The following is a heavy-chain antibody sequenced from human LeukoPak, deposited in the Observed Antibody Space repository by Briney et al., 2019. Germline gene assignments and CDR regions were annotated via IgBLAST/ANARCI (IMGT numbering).Heavy chain of an antibody. CDR1: GGSISSYY. V-gene: IGHV4-59*01. J-gene: IGHJ4*02. CDR2: IYYSGST. CDR3: ARGYGLDY. D-gene: IGHD3-10*01. Sequence: SETLSLTCTISGGSISSYYWSWIRQPPGKGLEWIGYIYYSGSTNYNPSLKSRVTISVDTSKNQFSLKLSSVTAADTAVYYCARGYGLDYWGQGTLVTVSS.